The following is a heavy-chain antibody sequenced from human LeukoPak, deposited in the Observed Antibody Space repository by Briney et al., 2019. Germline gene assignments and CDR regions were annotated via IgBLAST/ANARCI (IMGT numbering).Heavy chain of an antibody. CDR1: GYTLTELS. CDR2: FDPEDGET. CDR3: ATDTLAYCGGDCYRTFDY. D-gene: IGHD2-21*02. J-gene: IGHJ4*02. Sequence: ASVKVSCKVSGYTLTELSMHWVRQAPGKGLEWRGGFDPEDGETIYAQKCQGRVTMTEDTSTDTAYMELSSLRSEATAVYYCATDTLAYCGGDCYRTFDYWGQGTLVTVSS. V-gene: IGHV1-24*01.